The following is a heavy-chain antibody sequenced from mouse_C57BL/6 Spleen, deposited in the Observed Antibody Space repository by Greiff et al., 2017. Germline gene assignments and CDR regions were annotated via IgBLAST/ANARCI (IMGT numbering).Heavy chain of an antibody. CDR1: GFTFSSYT. Sequence: EVQLVESGGDLVKPGGSLKLSCAASGFTFSSYTMSWVRQTPEKRLEWVATISGGGGNTYYPDSVKGRFTISRDNAKNTLYLQMSSLRSEDTALYYCARQGGNYFYAMDYWGQGTSVTVSS. J-gene: IGHJ4*01. D-gene: IGHD2-1*01. CDR2: ISGGGGNT. CDR3: ARQGGNYFYAMDY. V-gene: IGHV5-9*01.